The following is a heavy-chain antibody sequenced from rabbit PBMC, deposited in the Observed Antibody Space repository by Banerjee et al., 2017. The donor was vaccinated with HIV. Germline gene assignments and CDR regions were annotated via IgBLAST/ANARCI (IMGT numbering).Heavy chain of an antibody. Sequence: QEQLVESGGGLVQPGGSLKLSCKASGFDFSTYGVSWVRQAPGKGLEWIGYIDPIFNNTYYANWVNGRFTGSSHNAQNTLYLQLNSLTAADTATYFCARGLLIGDLWGPGTLVTVS. J-gene: IGHJ4*01. CDR3: ARGLLIGDL. CDR2: IDPIFNNT. CDR1: GFDFSTYG. V-gene: IGHV1S47*01. D-gene: IGHD4-2*01.